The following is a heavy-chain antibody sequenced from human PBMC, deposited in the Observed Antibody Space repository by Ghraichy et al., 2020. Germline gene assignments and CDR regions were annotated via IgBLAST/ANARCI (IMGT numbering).Heavy chain of an antibody. CDR3: ARDLITSQNIVPY. CDR1: GFTFSSYS. CDR2: ISSRSNAI. Sequence: GGSLRLSCAASGFTFSSYSMNWVRQAPGKGLEWVSYISSRSNAIYYADSVKGRFTISRDNAKNSLYLQMNSLRDEDTAVYYCARDLITSQNIVPYWGQGTLVTVSS. J-gene: IGHJ4*02. V-gene: IGHV3-48*02. D-gene: IGHD1-14*01.